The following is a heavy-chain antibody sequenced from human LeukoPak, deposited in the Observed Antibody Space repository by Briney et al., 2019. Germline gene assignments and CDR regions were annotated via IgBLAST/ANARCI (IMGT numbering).Heavy chain of an antibody. CDR1: GFTFTSSA. V-gene: IGHV1-58*01. J-gene: IGHJ4*02. D-gene: IGHD4-17*01. CDR2: IVVGSGNT. CDR3: AADPGHYGDYDFDY. Sequence: SVKVSCEASGFTFTSSAVQWVRQARGQRLEWIGWIVVGSGNTNYAQKFQERVTITRDMSTSTAYMELSSLRSEDTAVYYCAADPGHYGDYDFDYWGQGTLVTVSS.